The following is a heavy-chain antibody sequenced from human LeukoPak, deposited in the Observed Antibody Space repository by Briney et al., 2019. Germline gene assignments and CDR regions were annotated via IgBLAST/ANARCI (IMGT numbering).Heavy chain of an antibody. J-gene: IGHJ4*02. V-gene: IGHV4-34*01. CDR2: INHSGST. Sequence: SETLSLNCAVYGGSFSGYYWSWIRQPPGKGLEWIGEINHSGSTNYNPSLKSRVTISVDTSKNQFSLKLTSVTAADTAVYYCARGRSGNYYGSGSYYNYWGQGTLVTVSS. D-gene: IGHD3-10*01. CDR1: GGSFSGYY. CDR3: ARGRSGNYYGSGSYYNY.